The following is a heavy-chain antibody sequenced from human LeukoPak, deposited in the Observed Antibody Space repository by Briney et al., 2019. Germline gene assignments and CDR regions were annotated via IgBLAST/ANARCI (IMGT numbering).Heavy chain of an antibody. CDR2: ISSGGVYD. V-gene: IGHV3-30*01. CDR3: ARDSTYYYDSGSSGPHYFDN. Sequence: GRSLRLSCAASGFTFSNYAMHWVRQAPGKGLEWVSFISSGGVYDYYADSVKGRFTISRDNSKNTLYLQLTSLRTEDTAVYYCARDSTYYYDSGSSGPHYFDNWGQGTLVTVSS. J-gene: IGHJ4*02. D-gene: IGHD3-10*01. CDR1: GFTFSNYA.